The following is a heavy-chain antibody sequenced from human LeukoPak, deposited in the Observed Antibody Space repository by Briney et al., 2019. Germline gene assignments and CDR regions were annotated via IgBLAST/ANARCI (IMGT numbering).Heavy chain of an antibody. CDR2: IYYSGST. D-gene: IGHD3-22*01. CDR3: ARRRYNYYDSSEPADY. J-gene: IGHJ4*02. CDR1: GGSISSYY. V-gene: IGHV4-59*12. Sequence: PSETLSLTCTVSGGSISSYYWSWIRQPPGKGLEWIGYIYYSGSTNYNPSLKSRVTISVDTSKNQFSLKLSSVTAADTAVYYCARRRYNYYDSSEPADYWGQGTLVTVSS.